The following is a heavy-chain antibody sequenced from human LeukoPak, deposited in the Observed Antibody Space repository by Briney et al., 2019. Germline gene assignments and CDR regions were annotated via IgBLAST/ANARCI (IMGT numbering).Heavy chain of an antibody. CDR3: AKETGGGRYLTYHFDY. CDR1: GFTFSSYG. J-gene: IGHJ4*02. CDR2: ISYDGSNK. V-gene: IGHV3-30*18. D-gene: IGHD1-26*01. Sequence: GGSLRLSCAASGFTFSSYGMHWVRQAPGKGLEWVAVISYDGSNKYYGDSVKGRFTISRDNSKNTLYRQMNSLRAEDTAVYYCAKETGGGRYLTYHFDYWGQGTLVTVSS.